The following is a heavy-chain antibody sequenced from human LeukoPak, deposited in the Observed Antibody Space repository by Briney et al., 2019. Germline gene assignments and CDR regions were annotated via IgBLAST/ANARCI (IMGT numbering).Heavy chain of an antibody. CDR2: ISSSGSTI. CDR1: GFTFSSYE. J-gene: IGHJ4*02. V-gene: IGHV3-48*03. CDR3: ARTAWELLDY. Sequence: GGSLRLSCAASGFTFSSYEMNWVRQAPGKGLEWVSYISSSGSTIYYADSVKGRFTISRDNAKNSLYLQMNSLRAEDTAVYYCARTAWELLDYWGQGTLVTVSS. D-gene: IGHD1-26*01.